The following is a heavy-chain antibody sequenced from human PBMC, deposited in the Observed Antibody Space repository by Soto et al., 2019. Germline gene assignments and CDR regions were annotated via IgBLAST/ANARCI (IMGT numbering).Heavy chain of an antibody. D-gene: IGHD5-18*01. CDR1: GGSFSGYY. Sequence: QVQLQQWGAGLLKPSETLSLTCAVYGGSFSGYYWSWIRQPPGKGLEWIGEINHSGRTNYNPSLMLRVTISVDTPTNLSSLKVSSVTAADAALYYCARAPADTAMACFDYWGQGTLVTVSS. J-gene: IGHJ4*02. V-gene: IGHV4-34*01. CDR3: ARAPADTAMACFDY. CDR2: INHSGRT.